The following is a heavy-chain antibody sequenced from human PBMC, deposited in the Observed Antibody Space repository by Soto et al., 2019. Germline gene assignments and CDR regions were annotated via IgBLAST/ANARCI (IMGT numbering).Heavy chain of an antibody. V-gene: IGHV4-39*01. CDR1: GGSISSSSYY. CDR3: ASPKIAFYNWFDP. CDR2: IYYSGST. J-gene: IGHJ5*02. Sequence: QLQLQESGPGLVKPSETLSLTYTVSGGSISSSSYYWGWIRQPPGKGLGWIGSIYYSGSTYYNPSLKSRVTISVDTSKNQFSLKLSSVTAADTAVYYCASPKIAFYNWFDPWGQGTLVTVSS. D-gene: IGHD3-3*02.